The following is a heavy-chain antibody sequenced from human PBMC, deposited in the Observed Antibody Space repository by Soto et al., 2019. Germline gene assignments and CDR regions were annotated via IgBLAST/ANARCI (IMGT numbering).Heavy chain of an antibody. D-gene: IGHD2-21*01. Sequence: QVQLVQSGAEVKEPGSSVKVSCKASGGGNLRDYRTTWVRRAPGQGLEWMGGIIPKLGSANYAQNFQGRVTITADESTNTVYMELGSLRSDDTAVYYCAREGDGYNFGAVHWGQGTPVTVSS. CDR3: AREGDGYNFGAVH. CDR1: GGGNLRDYR. V-gene: IGHV1-69*01. CDR2: IIPKLGSA. J-gene: IGHJ4*02.